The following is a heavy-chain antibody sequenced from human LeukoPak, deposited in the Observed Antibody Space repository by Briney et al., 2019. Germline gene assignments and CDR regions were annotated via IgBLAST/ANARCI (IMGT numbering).Heavy chain of an antibody. CDR2: IYHSGST. Sequence: PSETLSLTCTVSGYSIRSGYYWGWIRQPPGKGLEWIGSIYHSGSTYYNPSLKSRVTISVDTSKNQFSLKLSSVTAADTAVYYCARGTVVGATLDYWGQGTLVTVSS. J-gene: IGHJ4*02. CDR1: GYSIRSGYY. D-gene: IGHD1-26*01. CDR3: ARGTVVGATLDY. V-gene: IGHV4-38-2*02.